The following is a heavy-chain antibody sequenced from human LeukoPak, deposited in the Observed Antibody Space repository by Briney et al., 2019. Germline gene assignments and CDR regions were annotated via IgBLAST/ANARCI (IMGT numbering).Heavy chain of an antibody. CDR1: GFTFSSYS. CDR3: AGRAELGRGFDY. V-gene: IGHV3-21*01. J-gene: IGHJ4*02. Sequence: GGSLRLSCAASGFTFSSYSMNWVRQAPGKGLEWVSSISSSSSYIYYADSVKGRFTISRDNAKNSLYLQMNSLRAEDTAVYYCAGRAELGRGFDYWGQGTLVTVSS. CDR2: ISSSSSYI. D-gene: IGHD7-27*01.